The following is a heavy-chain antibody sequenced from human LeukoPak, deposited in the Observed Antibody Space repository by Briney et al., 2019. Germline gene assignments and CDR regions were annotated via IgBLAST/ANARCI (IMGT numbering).Heavy chain of an antibody. CDR1: GYTFTSYD. J-gene: IGHJ4*02. CDR2: MNPNSGNT. CDR3: AREEVPYCSGGSCYWGY. Sequence: ASVKVSCKASGYTFTSYDINWVRQATGQGLEWMGWMNPNSGNTGYAQKFQGRVTMTRNTSISTAYMELSGLRSEDTAVYYCAREEVPYCSGGSCYWGYWGQGTLVTVSS. V-gene: IGHV1-8*01. D-gene: IGHD2-15*01.